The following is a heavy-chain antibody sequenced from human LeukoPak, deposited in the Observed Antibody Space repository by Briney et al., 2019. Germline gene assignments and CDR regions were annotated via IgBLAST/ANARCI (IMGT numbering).Heavy chain of an antibody. Sequence: ASVKVSCKASGYTFTGYYMHWVRQAPGQGLEWMGWINPNSGGTNYAQKFQGRVTMTRDTSISTAYMELSRLRSDDTAVYYCARTFMVRGVIGCWGQGTLVTVSS. CDR3: ARTFMVRGVIGC. J-gene: IGHJ4*02. CDR1: GYTFTGYY. D-gene: IGHD3-10*01. CDR2: INPNSGGT. V-gene: IGHV1-2*02.